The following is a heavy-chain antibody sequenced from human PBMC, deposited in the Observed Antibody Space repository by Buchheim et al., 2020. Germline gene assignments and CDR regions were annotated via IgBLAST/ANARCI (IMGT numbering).Heavy chain of an antibody. D-gene: IGHD3-9*01. J-gene: IGHJ6*02. CDR3: ARDRAGDYDIMTGTYFYGMDV. CDR1: GGSVDSRTYH. V-gene: IGHV4-61*01. Sequence: HVRLQESGPGLVKPSETLSLPCPVSGGSVDSRTYHWSWIRPAPGEGLEWIGHISYTGNTNYSPSLKSRATISIDTSKNQLSLKLTSATAADTAVYYCARDRAGDYDIMTGTYFYGMDVWGQGTT. CDR2: ISYTGNT.